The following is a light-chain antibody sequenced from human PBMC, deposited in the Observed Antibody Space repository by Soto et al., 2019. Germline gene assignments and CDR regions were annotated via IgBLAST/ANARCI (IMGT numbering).Light chain of an antibody. CDR3: QSADSSGNSLYV. CDR1: ALPKQY. CDR2: KDS. J-gene: IGLJ1*01. Sequence: SYELTQPPSVSVSPGQTARITCSGDALPKQYAYWYQQKPGQAPVLVIYKDSERPSGIPERFSGSSSGTTVTLTISGVQAEDEADYYCQSADSSGNSLYVFGTGTKV. V-gene: IGLV3-25*02.